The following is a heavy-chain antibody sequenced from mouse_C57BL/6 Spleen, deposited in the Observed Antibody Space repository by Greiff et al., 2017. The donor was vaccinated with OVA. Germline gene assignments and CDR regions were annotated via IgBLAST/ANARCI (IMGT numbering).Heavy chain of an antibody. Sequence: EVKVEESGGGLVQPGGSMKLSCVASGFTFSNYWMNWVRQSPEKGLEWVAQIRLKSDNYATHYAESVNGRFTISRDDSKSSVYLQMNNLRAEDTGIYYCTGYGSSPYYYAMDYWGQGTSVTVSS. V-gene: IGHV6-3*01. CDR3: TGYGSSPYYYAMDY. CDR2: IRLKSDNYAT. CDR1: GFTFSNYW. D-gene: IGHD1-1*01. J-gene: IGHJ4*01.